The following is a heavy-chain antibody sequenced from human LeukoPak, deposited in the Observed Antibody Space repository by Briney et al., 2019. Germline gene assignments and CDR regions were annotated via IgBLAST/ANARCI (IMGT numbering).Heavy chain of an antibody. J-gene: IGHJ4*02. CDR2: INAGNGNT. Sequence: ASVKVSCKASGYTFATYAIHWVRQAPGQRLEWMGWINAGNGNTKYSQEFQGRVTITRDTSASTAYMELSSLRSEDMAVYYCTRLTSSGYYYDYWGQGTLVTVSS. CDR3: TRLTSSGYYYDY. V-gene: IGHV1-3*03. CDR1: GYTFATYA. D-gene: IGHD3-22*01.